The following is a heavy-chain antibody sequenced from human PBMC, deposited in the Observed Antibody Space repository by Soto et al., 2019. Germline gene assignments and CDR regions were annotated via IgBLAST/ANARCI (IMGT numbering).Heavy chain of an antibody. CDR3: ARHEGNGNVWPLDY. D-gene: IGHD2-8*01. CDR2: IHYSGST. CDR1: GDSIGTTHSY. Sequence: ETLSLTCTVSGDSIGTTHSYWAWIRQSPGKGLEWIGNIHYSGSTYYMPSLRSRVTLSVDTSKNQFSLRLTSVTAEDTAVYYCARHEGNGNVWPLDYWGQGILVTVSS. J-gene: IGHJ4*02. V-gene: IGHV4-39*01.